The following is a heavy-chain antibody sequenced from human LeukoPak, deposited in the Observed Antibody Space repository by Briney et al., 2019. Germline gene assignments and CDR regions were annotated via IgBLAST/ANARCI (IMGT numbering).Heavy chain of an antibody. CDR2: ISAYNGNT. D-gene: IGHD1-26*01. CDR3: ARGIVGATDFDY. V-gene: IGHV1-18*01. J-gene: IGHJ4*02. CDR1: GYTFTSYG. Sequence: ASVKVSCKASGYTFTSYGISWVRQAPGQGLEWMGWISAYNGNTDYAQKLQGRVTMTTDTSTSTAYMELRSLRSDDAAVYYCARGIVGATDFDYWGQGTLVTVSS.